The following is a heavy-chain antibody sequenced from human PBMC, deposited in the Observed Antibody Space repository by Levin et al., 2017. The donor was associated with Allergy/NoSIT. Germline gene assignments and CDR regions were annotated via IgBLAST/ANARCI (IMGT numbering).Heavy chain of an antibody. D-gene: IGHD3-16*01. CDR2: INSDGSST. V-gene: IGHV3-74*01. CDR1: GFTFSNYW. CDR3: VRKLFGGDLDY. Sequence: GESLKISCEASGFTFSNYWMHWVRQGPGKGLVWVSRINSDGSSTSHADSVKGRFTISRDNAKNTLYLQMNSLRAEDTAVYYCVRKLFGGDLDYWGQGTLVTVSS. J-gene: IGHJ4*02.